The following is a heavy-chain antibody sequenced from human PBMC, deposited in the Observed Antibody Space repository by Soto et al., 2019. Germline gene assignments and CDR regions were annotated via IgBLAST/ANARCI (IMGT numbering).Heavy chain of an antibody. D-gene: IGHD2-2*01. CDR3: ARLGRYQMGIFDY. CDR1: GGSMSSGGYY. J-gene: IGHJ4*02. Sequence: TLSLTCTVSGGSMSSGGYYWSWIRQHPGKGLEWIGYIYYSGSTYYNPSLKSRVTISVDTSKNQFSLELSSVTAADTALYYCARLGRYQMGIFDYWGQGTLVTVSS. CDR2: IYYSGST. V-gene: IGHV4-31*03.